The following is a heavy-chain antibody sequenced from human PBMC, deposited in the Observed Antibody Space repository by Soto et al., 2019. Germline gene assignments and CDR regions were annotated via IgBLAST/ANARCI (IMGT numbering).Heavy chain of an antibody. Sequence: GGSLRLSCAASGFTFSGYSMNWVRQSPGKGLEWVSSISSSSSYIYYADSVKGRFTISRDNAKNSLYLQMNSLRAEDTAVYYCARAGSEMAPLFDYWGQGTLVTVSS. D-gene: IGHD3-10*01. CDR3: ARAGSEMAPLFDY. J-gene: IGHJ4*02. CDR1: GFTFSGYS. V-gene: IGHV3-21*01. CDR2: ISSSSSYI.